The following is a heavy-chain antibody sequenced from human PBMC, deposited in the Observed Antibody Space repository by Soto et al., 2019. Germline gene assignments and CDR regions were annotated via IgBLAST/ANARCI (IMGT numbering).Heavy chain of an antibody. CDR2: LLRSGSSA. D-gene: IGHD4-17*01. V-gene: IGHV3-23*01. Sequence: VVPLSLPCAAAEVNCGDYGVTWDSKAPGKGLEWVSSLLRSGSSAYYADSVRGRFTISSDTFANSLYLQMDNLRAEDTAIYYCAKDAISGDGIWLMDSWGQGTVVTVSS. CDR1: EVNCGDYG. J-gene: IGHJ5*02. CDR3: AKDAISGDGIWLMDS.